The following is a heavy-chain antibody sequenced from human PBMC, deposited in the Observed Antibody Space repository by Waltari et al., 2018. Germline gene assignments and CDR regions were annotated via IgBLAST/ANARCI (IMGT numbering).Heavy chain of an antibody. Sequence: QGQLVESVGGVVQPGGSMRLSCPDSAFTFSSNDLHWVRQTPGKGLEWVAVIWFDGSNQFYADSVKGRFTISRDNSKNTAYLHMNSLRAEDTAIYYCAKGAYHVSSSNGDSWGQGTLVIVSS. CDR1: AFTFSSND. V-gene: IGHV3-30*02. CDR2: IWFDGSNQ. CDR3: AKGAYHVSSSNGDS. J-gene: IGHJ4*02. D-gene: IGHD6-6*01.